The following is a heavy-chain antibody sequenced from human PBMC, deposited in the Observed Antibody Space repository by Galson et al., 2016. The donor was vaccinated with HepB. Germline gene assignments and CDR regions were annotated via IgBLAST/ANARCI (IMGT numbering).Heavy chain of an antibody. Sequence: SLRLSCAGSGFSISDYWMNWVRQGPGKGLGWVANIKRDGSEEYYLDSVRGRFTISRDNAKNSVYLQMNRLRGEDTAVYYCVAGSGWLPDYWGQGTLVTVSS. CDR2: IKRDGSEE. J-gene: IGHJ4*02. D-gene: IGHD6-19*01. V-gene: IGHV3-7*02. CDR1: GFSISDYW. CDR3: VAGSGWLPDY.